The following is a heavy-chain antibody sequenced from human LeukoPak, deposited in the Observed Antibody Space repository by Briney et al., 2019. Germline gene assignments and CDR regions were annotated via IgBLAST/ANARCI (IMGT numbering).Heavy chain of an antibody. CDR2: MNPNSGNT. CDR3: ARGRFGRWENAFDI. D-gene: IGHD1-26*01. Sequence: ASVKVSCKASGYTFTSYDINWVRQATGQGLEWMGWMNPNSGNTGYAQKFQGRVTITRNTSISTAYMELSSLRSEDTAVYYCARGRFGRWENAFDIWGQGTMVTVSS. J-gene: IGHJ3*02. CDR1: GYTFTSYD. V-gene: IGHV1-8*03.